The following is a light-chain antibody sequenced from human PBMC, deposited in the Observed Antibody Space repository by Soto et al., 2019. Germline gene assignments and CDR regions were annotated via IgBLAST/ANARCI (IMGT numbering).Light chain of an antibody. CDR1: SSDVGLYDY. CDR3: SSYATSTAFL. Sequence: QSALTQPASVSGSPGQSLTISCTGTSSDVGLYDYVSWYQQHPGKAPRLIIYAISDRPSGVSDRFSGSKSGNTASLTISGIQAEDEADYYCSSYATSTAFLFGGGTKLTVL. J-gene: IGLJ2*01. V-gene: IGLV2-14*01. CDR2: AIS.